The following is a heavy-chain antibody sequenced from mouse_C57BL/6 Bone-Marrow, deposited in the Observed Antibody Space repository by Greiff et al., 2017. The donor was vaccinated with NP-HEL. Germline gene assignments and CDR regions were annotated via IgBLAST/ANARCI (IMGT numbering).Heavy chain of an antibody. CDR3: ARSGAHYCGLDY. V-gene: IGHV1-54*01. J-gene: IGHJ2*01. Sequence: QVQLQQSGAELVRPGTSVKVSCKASGYAFTNYLIEWVKQRPGQGLEWIGVINPGSGGTNYNEKFKGKATLTADKSSSTAYMQLSSLTSEDSAVYFCARSGAHYCGLDYWGQGTTLTVSS. CDR2: INPGSGGT. D-gene: IGHD1-2*01. CDR1: GYAFTNYL.